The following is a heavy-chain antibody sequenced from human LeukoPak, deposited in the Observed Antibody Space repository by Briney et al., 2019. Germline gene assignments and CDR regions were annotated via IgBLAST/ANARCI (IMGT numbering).Heavy chain of an antibody. D-gene: IGHD3-22*01. CDR3: STTYYYDSSEGY. J-gene: IGHJ4*02. CDR1: GFAFRNAW. V-gene: IGHV3-15*01. CDR2: IKTEPEGGTI. Sequence: GGSLRLSCAASGFAFRNAWMSWVRQTPGKGLEWVGRIKTEPEGGTIEYAAPVKGRFTISRDDSKNTLYLQMNSLKTEDTAVYYCSTTYYYDSSEGYWGQGTLVTVSS.